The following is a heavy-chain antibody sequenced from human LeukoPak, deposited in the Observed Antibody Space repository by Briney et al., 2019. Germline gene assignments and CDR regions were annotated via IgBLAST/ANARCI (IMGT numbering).Heavy chain of an antibody. V-gene: IGHV3-74*01. Sequence: GGSLRLSCAASGFTFSSYWMHWVRPAPGKGLVWVSRINSDGSSTSYADSVKGRFTISRDNAKNTLYLQMNSLRAEDTAVYYCASAGYDYVWGSYRYSDYWGQGTLVTVSS. CDR2: INSDGSST. CDR3: ASAGYDYVWGSYRYSDY. J-gene: IGHJ4*02. D-gene: IGHD3-16*02. CDR1: GFTFSSYW.